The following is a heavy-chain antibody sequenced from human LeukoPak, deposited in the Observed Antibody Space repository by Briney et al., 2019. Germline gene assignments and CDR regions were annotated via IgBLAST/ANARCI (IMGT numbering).Heavy chain of an antibody. J-gene: IGHJ4*02. CDR1: GFTFSDYS. V-gene: IGHV3-48*04. CDR3: ARDHRYAFDN. Sequence: SGGSLRLSCAASGFTFSDYSMNWVRQAPGKGLEWISYVGISSGNTKYADSVKGRFTISGDSAKNSVFLQMNSLRVEDTAVYYCARDHRYAFDNWGQGTLVTVS. CDR2: VGISSGNT. D-gene: IGHD5-12*01.